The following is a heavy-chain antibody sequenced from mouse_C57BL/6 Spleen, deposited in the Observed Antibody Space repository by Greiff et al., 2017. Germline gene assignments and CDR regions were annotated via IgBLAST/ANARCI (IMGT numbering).Heavy chain of an antibody. V-gene: IGHV1-64*01. CDR3: ARRPFITTVAVTFAY. D-gene: IGHD1-1*01. CDR2: IHPNSGST. Sequence: QVQLQQPGAELVKPGASVKLSCKASGYTFTSYWMHWVKQRPGQGLEWIGMIHPNSGSTNYNEKFKSKATLTVDKSSSTAYMQLSSLTSEDSAVYYCARRPFITTVAVTFAYWGQGSLVTVSA. J-gene: IGHJ3*01. CDR1: GYTFTSYW.